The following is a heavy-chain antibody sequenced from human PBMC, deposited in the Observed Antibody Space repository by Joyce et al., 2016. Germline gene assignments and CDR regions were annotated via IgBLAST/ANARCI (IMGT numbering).Heavy chain of an antibody. CDR3: ARGGIVYDYSMDL. CDR2: ISSVSTYI. Sequence: EVQLVESGGGLVKPGGSLRISCAASGFTFSTASMSWFRRAPGKGREWVSAISSVSTYILYADSVKGRFTVSRDNAKNSLYLQMNSLRAEDTAVFFCARGGIVYDYSMDLWGQGTTVTVSS. CDR1: GFTFSTAS. D-gene: IGHD3-22*01. V-gene: IGHV3-21*02. J-gene: IGHJ6*02.